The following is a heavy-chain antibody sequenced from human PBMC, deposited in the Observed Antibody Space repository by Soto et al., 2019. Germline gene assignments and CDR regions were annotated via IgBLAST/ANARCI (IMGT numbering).Heavy chain of an antibody. Sequence: SETLSLTCTVSGGTITSDDYHWPWIRQPPGKGLEWIGFIYYSGTYYNPSLRGRVTISVDTSKNEFSLKLSPVTAADTAVYYCARDLAYCASGSCYAKWGSWGQGTLVTVSS. J-gene: IGHJ4*02. CDR2: IYYSGT. CDR3: ARDLAYCASGSCYAKWGS. D-gene: IGHD2-15*01. V-gene: IGHV4-30-4*01. CDR1: GGTITSDDYH.